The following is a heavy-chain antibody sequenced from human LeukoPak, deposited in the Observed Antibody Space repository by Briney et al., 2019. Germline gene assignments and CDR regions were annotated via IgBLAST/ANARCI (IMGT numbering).Heavy chain of an antibody. D-gene: IGHD3-22*01. CDR1: GFTFSSYE. J-gene: IGHJ4*02. Sequence: PGGSLRLSCAASGFTFSSYEMNWVRQAPGKGLEWVSYISSRGSTIYYADSVKGRFTISRDNAKNSLYLQMNSLRAEDTAVYYCARDSHKGGDYYDSSGYYWGQGTLVTVSS. CDR3: ARDSHKGGDYYDSSGYY. V-gene: IGHV3-48*03. CDR2: ISSRGSTI.